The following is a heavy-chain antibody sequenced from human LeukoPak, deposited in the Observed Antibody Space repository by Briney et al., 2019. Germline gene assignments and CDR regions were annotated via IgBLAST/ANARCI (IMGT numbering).Heavy chain of an antibody. CDR3: AKDRAYYYDSSGYSS. V-gene: IGHV3-23*01. J-gene: IGHJ5*02. CDR1: GFTFSSYA. CDR2: ISGSGGST. D-gene: IGHD3-22*01. Sequence: GGSLRLSCAASGFTFSSYAMSWVRQAPGKGLEWVSAISGSGGSTYYADSVKGRFTISRDNSKNTLYLQMNSLRAEDTAIYYCAKDRAYYYDSSGYSSWGQGTLVTVSS.